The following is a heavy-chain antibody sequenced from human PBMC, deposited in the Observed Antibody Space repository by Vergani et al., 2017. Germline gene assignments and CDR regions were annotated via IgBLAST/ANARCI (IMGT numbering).Heavy chain of an antibody. V-gene: IGHV7-4-1*02. Sequence: QVQLVQSGSELKKPGASVKVSCKASGYTFTSYAMNWVRQAPGQGLEWMGWINTNTGNPTYAQGFTGRFVFSLDPSVSTAYLQISSLKAEDTAVYYCARAPRYLAAAGTYYYYYGMDVWGQGTTVTVSS. CDR3: ARAPRYLAAAGTYYYYYGMDV. CDR1: GYTFTSYA. J-gene: IGHJ6*02. D-gene: IGHD6-13*01. CDR2: INTNTGNP.